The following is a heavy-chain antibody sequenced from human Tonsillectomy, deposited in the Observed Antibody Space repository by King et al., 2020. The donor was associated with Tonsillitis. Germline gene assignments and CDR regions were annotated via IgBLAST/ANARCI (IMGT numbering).Heavy chain of an antibody. J-gene: IGHJ4*02. D-gene: IGHD5-12*01. CDR1: GGFISSGGYS. Sequence: QLQESGAGLVKPSQTLSLTCAVSGGFISSGGYSWSWIRQPPGKGLEWIGYIYHSGSTYYNPSLKSRVTISVDRSKNQFSLKLSSETAADTAVYYCARGYGNSYYFVSWGQGTLVTVSS. V-gene: IGHV4-30-2*01. CDR3: ARGYGNSYYFVS. CDR2: IYHSGST.